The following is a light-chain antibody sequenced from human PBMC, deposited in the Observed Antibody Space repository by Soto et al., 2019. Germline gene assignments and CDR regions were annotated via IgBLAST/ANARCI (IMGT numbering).Light chain of an antibody. Sequence: EIVLTQSPGTLSLSPGERATLSCRASQSVSSSYLAWYQQKPGQAPRLLIYGASSRATGIPDRFSGSGSGTDFTLTISRLEPEDFPVYYFQQYGSSPDTFGQGTKLEIK. CDR1: QSVSSSY. J-gene: IGKJ2*01. CDR2: GAS. CDR3: QQYGSSPDT. V-gene: IGKV3-20*01.